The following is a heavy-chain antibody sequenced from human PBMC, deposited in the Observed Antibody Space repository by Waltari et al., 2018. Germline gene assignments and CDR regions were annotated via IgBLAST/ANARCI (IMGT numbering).Heavy chain of an antibody. D-gene: IGHD3-3*01. CDR2: IEITGSN. CDR1: GGSISSYY. CDR3: GRGTPWSGMDV. Sequence: QVQLQESGPGLVKPSETLSLTCSVSGGSISSYYLNWIRQPAGNGLGWIGRIEITGSNNYNPSLKSRLTISVDKSKKQFSLMLTSVTAADTAVYYCGRGTPWSGMDVWGQGTTVTVSS. V-gene: IGHV4-4*07. J-gene: IGHJ6*02.